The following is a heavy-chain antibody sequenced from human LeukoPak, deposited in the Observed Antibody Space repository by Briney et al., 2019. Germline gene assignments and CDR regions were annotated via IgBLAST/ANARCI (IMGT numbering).Heavy chain of an antibody. D-gene: IGHD6-13*01. CDR1: GGSISSGSNY. CDR3: ARRVEYSSSWQPLSYFDY. CDR2: IYTSGST. V-gene: IGHV4-61*02. Sequence: TLSLTCTVSGGSISSGSNYWNWIWQPAGKGLEWIGRIYTSGSTNYNPSLKNRVTISVDTSKNQFSLKLSSVTAADTAVYYCARRVEYSSSWQPLSYFDYWGQGTLVTVSS. J-gene: IGHJ4*02.